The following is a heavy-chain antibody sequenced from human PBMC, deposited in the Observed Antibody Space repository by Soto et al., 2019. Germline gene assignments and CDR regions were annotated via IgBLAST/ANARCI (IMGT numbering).Heavy chain of an antibody. CDR1: GGSISSGGYY. CDR2: INYSGST. J-gene: IGHJ4*02. CDR3: ARRRHSGFGARQFDY. D-gene: IGHD6-6*01. Sequence: SETLSLTCTVSGGSISSGGYYWSWLRQHPGKGLEWIGYINYSGSTNYNPSLKSRVTISVDTSKNQFSLKLSSVTAADTAVYYCARRRHSGFGARQFDYWGQGTLVTVSS. V-gene: IGHV4-31*03.